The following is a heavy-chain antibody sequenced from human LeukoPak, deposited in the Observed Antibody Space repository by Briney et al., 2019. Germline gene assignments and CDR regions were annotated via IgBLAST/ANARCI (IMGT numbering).Heavy chain of an antibody. CDR1: GYTFTSYY. V-gene: IGHV1-46*03. D-gene: IGHD2-2*01. CDR2: INPSGGST. J-gene: IGHJ3*02. CDR3: SSGGYCSSTSCYGFAFDI. Sequence: GASVKASCKASGYTFTSYYMHWVRQAPGQGLEWMGIINPSGGSTSYAQKFQGRVTMTRDTSTRTVYMELSSLRSEDTSVYNCSSGGYCSSTSCYGFAFDIWGQGTMVTVSS.